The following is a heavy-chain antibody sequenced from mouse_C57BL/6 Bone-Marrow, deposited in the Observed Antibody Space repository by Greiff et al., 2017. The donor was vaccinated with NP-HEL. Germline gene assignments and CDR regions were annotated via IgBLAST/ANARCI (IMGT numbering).Heavy chain of an antibody. CDR3: ARRGFTTVAYYFDY. D-gene: IGHD1-1*01. V-gene: IGHV5-12*01. CDR1: GFTFSDYY. J-gene: IGHJ2*01. Sequence: EVMLVESGGGLVQPGGSLKLSCAASGFTFSDYYMYWVRQTPEKRLEWVAYISNGGGSTYYPDTVKGRFTISRDNAKNTLYLQMSRLKSEDTAMYYCARRGFTTVAYYFDYWGQGTTLTVSS. CDR2: ISNGGGST.